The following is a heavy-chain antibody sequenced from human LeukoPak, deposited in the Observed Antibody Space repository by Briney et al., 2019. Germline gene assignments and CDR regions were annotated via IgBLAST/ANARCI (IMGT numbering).Heavy chain of an antibody. CDR3: ASGRHQLYYGMDV. J-gene: IGHJ6*02. CDR2: IIPILGIA. CDR1: GGTFSSYA. V-gene: IGHV1-69*04. D-gene: IGHD2-2*01. Sequence: AASVKVSCKASGGTFSSYAISWVRQAPGQGLEWMGRIIPILGIANYAQKFQGRVTITADKSTSTAYMELSSLRSEDTAVYYCASGRHQLYYGMDVWGQGTTVTVSS.